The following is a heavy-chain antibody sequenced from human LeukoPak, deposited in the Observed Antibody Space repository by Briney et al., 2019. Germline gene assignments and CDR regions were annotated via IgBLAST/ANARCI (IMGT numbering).Heavy chain of an antibody. V-gene: IGHV3-74*01. Sequence: GGSLRLSCAASGFTFSDYWMHWVRQAPGKGLEWVSHINSDGRDTNYADSVKGRFTISRDNAKNSLYLQMHSLRAEDTAVYYCAGESGYSSSWYGYWGQGTLVTVSS. D-gene: IGHD6-13*01. J-gene: IGHJ4*02. CDR1: GFTFSDYW. CDR3: AGESGYSSSWYGY. CDR2: INSDGRDT.